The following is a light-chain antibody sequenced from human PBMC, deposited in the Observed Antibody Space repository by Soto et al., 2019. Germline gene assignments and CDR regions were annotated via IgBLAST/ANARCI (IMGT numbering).Light chain of an antibody. Sequence: EIVLTQSPGTLSLSPGESATLSCRDSQSVTSSYLAWWQQKTGQAPRLLIYDESNRATGIPDRFSGSGSGTDLTLTIRRLQPGDFATYYCQKYNSYPRTCGQGTKVDIK. CDR2: DES. V-gene: IGKV3-20*01. CDR3: QKYNSYPRT. J-gene: IGKJ1*01. CDR1: QSVTSSY.